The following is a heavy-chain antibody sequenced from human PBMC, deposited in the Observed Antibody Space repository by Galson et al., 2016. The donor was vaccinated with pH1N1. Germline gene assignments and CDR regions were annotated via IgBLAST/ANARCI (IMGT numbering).Heavy chain of an antibody. V-gene: IGHV1-46*03. CDR3: IRDLGRLRDF. Sequence: SVKVSCKASGYIFTRDYFHWVRQAPGQGLEWMGVIDPSNGGTTFAQKFQGLVTMTRDTSTSTVYMELSGLKSDDTAVYYCIRDLGRLRDFWGQGTPVTVSS. D-gene: IGHD7-27*01. J-gene: IGHJ4*02. CDR2: IDPSNGGT. CDR1: GYIFTRDY.